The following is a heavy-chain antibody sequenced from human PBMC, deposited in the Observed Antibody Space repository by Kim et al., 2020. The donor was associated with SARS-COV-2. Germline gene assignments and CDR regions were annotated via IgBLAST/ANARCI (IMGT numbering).Heavy chain of an antibody. CDR2: INTNTRNP. Sequence: LEWVGWINTNTRNPPYAQGFTGRFVFSLDTSVSTAYLQISSLKAEDTAVYYCARGPYYYDNSGYYYFDYWGQGTLVTVSA. CDR3: ARGPYYYDNSGYYYFDY. J-gene: IGHJ4*02. V-gene: IGHV7-4-1*02. D-gene: IGHD3-22*01.